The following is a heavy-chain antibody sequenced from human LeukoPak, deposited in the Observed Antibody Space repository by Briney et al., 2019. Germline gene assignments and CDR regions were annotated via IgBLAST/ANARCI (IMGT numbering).Heavy chain of an antibody. J-gene: IGHJ6*02. D-gene: IGHD3-22*01. Sequence: PSETLSLTCTVSGGSISSYYWSWIRQPPGKGLEWIGYIYYSGSTNYNPSLKSRVTISVDTSKNQFSLKLSSVTAADTAVYYCARDYYDSSVRYYGMGVWGQGTTVTVSS. CDR3: ARDYYDSSVRYYGMGV. CDR1: GGSISSYY. V-gene: IGHV4-59*01. CDR2: IYYSGST.